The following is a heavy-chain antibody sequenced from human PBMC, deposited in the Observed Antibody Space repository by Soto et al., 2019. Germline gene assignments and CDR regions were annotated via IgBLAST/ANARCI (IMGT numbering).Heavy chain of an antibody. J-gene: IGHJ6*02. Sequence: QVQLVQSGAEVKEPGDSVRVSCEASGYTFTAYHIHWVRQAPGQGLEWMGWINPKFGDTTYAQDFQGRVYMTRDMSINTFYMELSRLTSDGTAIYYCARNMDYYYGRGSGNGHGVWGQGTTVTVFS. D-gene: IGHD3-10*02. CDR2: INPKFGDT. CDR1: GYTFTAYH. V-gene: IGHV1-2*02. CDR3: ARNMDYYYGRGSGNGHGV.